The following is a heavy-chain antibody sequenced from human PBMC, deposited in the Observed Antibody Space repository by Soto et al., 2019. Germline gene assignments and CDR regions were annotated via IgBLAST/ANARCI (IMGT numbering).Heavy chain of an antibody. D-gene: IGHD2-15*01. J-gene: IGHJ2*01. CDR1: GGSISSSSYY. Sequence: SETLSLTCTVSGGSISSSSYYWGWIRQPPGKGLEWIGSIYYSGSTYYNPSLKSRVTISVDTSKNQFSLKLSSVTAADTAVYYCARRYCSGGSCYGNWYFDLWGRGTLVTVS. CDR2: IYYSGST. V-gene: IGHV4-39*01. CDR3: ARRYCSGGSCYGNWYFDL.